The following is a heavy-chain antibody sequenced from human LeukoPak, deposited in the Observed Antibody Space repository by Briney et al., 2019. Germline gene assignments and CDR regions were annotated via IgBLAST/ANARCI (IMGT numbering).Heavy chain of an antibody. D-gene: IGHD6-19*01. J-gene: IGHJ4*02. V-gene: IGHV3-74*01. Sequence: PGGSLRLSCAASGFTFSTYWTHWVRQAPGKGLVWVSHINSDGSSTDYADSVKGRFTISRDNAKNTLYLQMNSLRAEDTAVHYCARAVAGPSHFDYWGQGTLVTVSS. CDR3: ARAVAGPSHFDY. CDR1: GFTFSTYW. CDR2: INSDGSST.